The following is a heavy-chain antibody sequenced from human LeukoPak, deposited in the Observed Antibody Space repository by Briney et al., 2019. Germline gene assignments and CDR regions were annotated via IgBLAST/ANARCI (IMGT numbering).Heavy chain of an antibody. D-gene: IGHD5-18*01. CDR1: GFTFSSYW. CDR2: IKQDGSEK. CDR3: ARGVGIGGYSYGSDFDY. J-gene: IGHJ4*02. V-gene: IGHV3-7*01. Sequence: GGSLRLSCAASGFTFSSYWMSWVRQAPGKGLEWVANIKQDGSEKYYVDSVKGRFTISRDNAKNSLYLQMNSLRAEDTAVYYCARGVGIGGYSYGSDFDYWGQGTLVTVSS.